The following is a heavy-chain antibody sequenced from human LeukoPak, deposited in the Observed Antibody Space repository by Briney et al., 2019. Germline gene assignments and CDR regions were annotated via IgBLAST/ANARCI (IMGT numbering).Heavy chain of an antibody. V-gene: IGHV1-18*04. CDR3: ARDLQYYYGSGSYWYFQH. CDR2: ISAYNGNT. J-gene: IGHJ1*01. CDR1: GYTFTSYG. D-gene: IGHD3-10*01. Sequence: ASVKVSCKASGYTFTSYGISWVRQASGQGLEWMGWISAYNGNTNYAQKLQGRVTMTTDTSTSTAYMELRSLRSDDTAVYYCARDLQYYYGSGSYWYFQHWGQGTLVTVSS.